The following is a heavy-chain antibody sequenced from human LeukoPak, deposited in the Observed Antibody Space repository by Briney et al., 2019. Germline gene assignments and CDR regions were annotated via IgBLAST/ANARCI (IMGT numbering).Heavy chain of an antibody. Sequence: GGSLRLSCAAAGFTFSRYAMHWGRQAPGKGLEWVAFTPFDGDLKYYADSMKGRFTISRDNSKNTLYLEMNSLRVEDTAVYYCAKDSTDIAAAGSGLDAWGQGTTVIVSS. CDR2: TPFDGDLK. CDR1: GFTFSRYA. D-gene: IGHD6-13*01. V-gene: IGHV3-30-3*01. J-gene: IGHJ6*02. CDR3: AKDSTDIAAAGSGLDA.